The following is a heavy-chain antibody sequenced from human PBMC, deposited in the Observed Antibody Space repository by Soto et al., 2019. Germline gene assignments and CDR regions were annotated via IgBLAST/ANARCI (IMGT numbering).Heavy chain of an antibody. Sequence: QVPLVQSGAEVKKPGASVKVSCKASGYTFTSYGISWVRQAPGQGLEWMGWISAYNGNTNYAQKLQGRVTMTTDTSTSTAYMELRSLRSDDTAVYYCARDLDPYYYGSGMSYWGQGTLVTVSS. CDR2: ISAYNGNT. J-gene: IGHJ4*02. D-gene: IGHD3-10*01. V-gene: IGHV1-18*01. CDR3: ARDLDPYYYGSGMSY. CDR1: GYTFTSYG.